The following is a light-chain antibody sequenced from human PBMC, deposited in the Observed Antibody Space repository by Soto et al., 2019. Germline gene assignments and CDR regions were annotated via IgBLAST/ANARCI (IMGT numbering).Light chain of an antibody. CDR1: QSVNSNY. CDR2: GAS. V-gene: IGKV3D-20*02. Sequence: DIVLTQSPGTLSLSPGERATLSCRASQSVNSNYLAWYQQKPGQAPRLLIHGASSRATGIPDRFSGSGSGTDFTLTISRLEPEDFAVYYCQQRSNWRGVTFGPGTKVDIK. CDR3: QQRSNWRGVT. J-gene: IGKJ3*01.